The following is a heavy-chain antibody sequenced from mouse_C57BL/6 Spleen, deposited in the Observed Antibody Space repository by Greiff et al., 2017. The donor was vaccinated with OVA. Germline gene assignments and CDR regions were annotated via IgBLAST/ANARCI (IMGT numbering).Heavy chain of an antibody. CDR2: ISGGGGNT. V-gene: IGHV5-9*01. D-gene: IGHD1-1*01. CDR3: ASDEAYNGSSHYAMDD. J-gene: IGHJ4*01. Sequence: EVQVVQSGGGLVKPGGSLKLSCAASGFTFSSYTMSWVRQTPEKRLEWVATISGGGGNTYYPDSVKGRFTISRDTAKNTLYLQMNSLRSEDTALYYCASDEAYNGSSHYAMDDWGKGPTVTVSS. CDR1: GFTFSSYT.